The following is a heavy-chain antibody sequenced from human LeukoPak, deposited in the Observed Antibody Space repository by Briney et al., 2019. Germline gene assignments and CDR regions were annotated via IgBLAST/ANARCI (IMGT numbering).Heavy chain of an antibody. J-gene: IGHJ5*01. CDR3: MRSVGSTNWYAY. CDR2: INPHSGGT. V-gene: IGHV1-2*02. Sequence: ASVKVSCKASGYTFTDYYVHWVRQAPGQGLEWMGWINPHSGGTNSAQKFQGRVTMTRDTSISTAYMELNNLRSDDAAVYYCMRSVGSTNWYAYWGQGTHVIVSP. CDR1: GYTFTDYY. D-gene: IGHD2-15*01.